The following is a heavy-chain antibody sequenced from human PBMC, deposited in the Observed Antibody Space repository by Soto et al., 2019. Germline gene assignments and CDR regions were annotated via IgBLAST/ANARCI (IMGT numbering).Heavy chain of an antibody. CDR2: IKQDGSEK. J-gene: IGHJ4*02. D-gene: IGHD6-13*01. CDR3: AKTTTARIAVAPRGHFDS. Sequence: PGGSLRLSCAASGFTFSSYWMSWVRQAPGKGLEWVANIKQDGSEKYYVDSVKGRFTISRDNAKDTLYLQMSSLRVEDTAIYYCAKTTTARIAVAPRGHFDSWGQGALVTVSS. CDR1: GFTFSSYW. V-gene: IGHV3-7*03.